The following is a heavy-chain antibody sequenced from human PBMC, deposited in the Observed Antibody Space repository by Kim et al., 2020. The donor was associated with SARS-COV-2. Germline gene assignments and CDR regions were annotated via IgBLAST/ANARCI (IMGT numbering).Heavy chain of an antibody. V-gene: IGHV4-39*01. J-gene: IGHJ6*02. CDR1: GGSISSSSYY. CDR3: ARQYGSRVAIFRYYYYGMDV. Sequence: SETLSLTCTVSGGSISSSSYYWGWIRQPPGKGLEWIGSIYYSGSTYYNPSLKSRVTISVDTSKNQFSLKLSSVTAADTAVYYCARQYGSRVAIFRYYYYGMDVWGQGTTVTVSS. D-gene: IGHD3-3*01. CDR2: IYYSGST.